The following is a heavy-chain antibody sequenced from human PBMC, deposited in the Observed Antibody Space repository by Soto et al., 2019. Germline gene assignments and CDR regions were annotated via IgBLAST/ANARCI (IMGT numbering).Heavy chain of an antibody. CDR1: GFTFSSYS. CDR2: ISSSSGPI. CDR3: ARGWLGGVASIRGDY. V-gene: IGHV3-48*01. D-gene: IGHD5-12*01. J-gene: IGHJ4*02. Sequence: EVQLVEFGGGLVQPGGSLRLSCAASGFTFSSYSMNWVRQAPGKGLEWVSYISSSSGPIYYADSVKGRFTISRENAKNSLYLQMNSLRAEDTAVYYCARGWLGGVASIRGDYWGQGTLVTVSS.